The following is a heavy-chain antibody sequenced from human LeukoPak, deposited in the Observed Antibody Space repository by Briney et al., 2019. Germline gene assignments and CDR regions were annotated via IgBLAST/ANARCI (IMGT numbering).Heavy chain of an antibody. D-gene: IGHD6-19*01. CDR2: INHSGST. CDR3: ARGVAVAGPDRYYYYYYMDV. Sequence: SSETLSLTCAVYGGSFSGYYWSWIRQPPGKGLEWIGEINHSGSTNYNPSLKSRATISVDTSKNQFSLKLSSVTAADTAVYYCARGVAVAGPDRYYYYYYMDVWGKGTTVTVSS. CDR1: GGSFSGYY. V-gene: IGHV4-34*01. J-gene: IGHJ6*03.